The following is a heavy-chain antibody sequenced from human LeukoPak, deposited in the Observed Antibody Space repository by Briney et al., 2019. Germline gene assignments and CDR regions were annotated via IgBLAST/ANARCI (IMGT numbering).Heavy chain of an antibody. CDR1: GGSISSYY. CDR3: ARQGPNFDL. J-gene: IGHJ2*01. CDR2: IYYSGST. Sequence: SETLSLTCTVSGGSISSYYWSWIRQPPGKGLEWIDYIYYSGSTNYNPSLKSRVTISVDPSKNQFSLKLSSVTASDTAVYYCARQGPNFDLWGRGTLVTVSS. V-gene: IGHV4-59*08.